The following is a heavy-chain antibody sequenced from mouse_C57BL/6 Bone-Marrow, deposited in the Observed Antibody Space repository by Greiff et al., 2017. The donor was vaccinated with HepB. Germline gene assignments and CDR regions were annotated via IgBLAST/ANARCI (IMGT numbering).Heavy chain of an antibody. CDR2: IYPRSGNT. D-gene: IGHD1-1*01. CDR1: GYTFTSYG. Sequence: QSCKASGYTFTSYGISWVKQRTGQGLEWIGEIYPRSGNTYYNEKFKGKATLTADKSSSTAHMELRSLTSEDSAVYFCARGFTTVVATDYWGQGTTLTVSS. J-gene: IGHJ2*01. V-gene: IGHV1-81*01. CDR3: ARGFTTVVATDY.